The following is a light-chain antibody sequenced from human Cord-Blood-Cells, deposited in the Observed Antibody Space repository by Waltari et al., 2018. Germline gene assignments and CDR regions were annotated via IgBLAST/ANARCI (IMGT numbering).Light chain of an antibody. CDR3: CSYAGSSTWV. CDR2: EVS. J-gene: IGLJ3*02. CDR1: SSDVGSYNL. Sequence: QSALTQPASVSVSPGQSITISCTGTSSDVGSYNLVSWYQQHPGKAPKLMIYEVSKRPSGVSNRFSGSKSGNTASLTISGLQAEDEADYHCCSYAGSSTWVFGGGTKLTVL. V-gene: IGLV2-23*02.